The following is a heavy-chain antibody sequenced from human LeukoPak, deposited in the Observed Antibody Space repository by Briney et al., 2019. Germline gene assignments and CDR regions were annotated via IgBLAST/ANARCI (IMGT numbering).Heavy chain of an antibody. V-gene: IGHV3-23*01. D-gene: IGHD1-14*01. Sequence: GGSLRLSCAASGFTLSSYVMSWVRQAPGKGLEWVSAISGSDDSTYYADSVKGRFTISRDISKNTLYLQVNSLRAEDTAIYYCAKDGRTTRFDYWGHGTLVTVSS. CDR3: AKDGRTTRFDY. J-gene: IGHJ4*01. CDR1: GFTLSSYV. CDR2: ISGSDDST.